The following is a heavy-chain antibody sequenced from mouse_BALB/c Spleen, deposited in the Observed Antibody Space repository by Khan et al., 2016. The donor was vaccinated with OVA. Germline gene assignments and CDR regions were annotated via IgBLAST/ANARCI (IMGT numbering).Heavy chain of an antibody. CDR3: ASHLTGSFAY. D-gene: IGHD4-1*01. Sequence: EVHLVESGGDLVKPGGSLKLSCAASGFTFSNYGMSWVRQIPDKRLEWVATINSDGTYTYYPDSVKGRFTISRNNAKNTLYLEMSSLKSDDTAMYYCASHLTGSFAYWGQGTLVTVSA. J-gene: IGHJ3*01. V-gene: IGHV5-6*01. CDR2: INSDGTYT. CDR1: GFTFSNYG.